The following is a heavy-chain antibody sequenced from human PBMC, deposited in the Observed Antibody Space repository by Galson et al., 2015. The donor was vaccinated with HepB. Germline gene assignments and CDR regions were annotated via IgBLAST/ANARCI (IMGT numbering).Heavy chain of an antibody. V-gene: IGHV3-7*03. J-gene: IGHJ4*02. CDR3: AREGGMVAADPYFDY. CDR1: GFTFSSYW. Sequence: SLRLSCAASGFTFSSYWMSWVRQAPGKGLEWVANIKQDGSEKYYVDSVKGRFTISRDNAKNSLYLQMNSLRAEDTAVYYCAREGGMVAADPYFDYWGQGTLVTVSS. CDR2: IKQDGSEK. D-gene: IGHD2-15*01.